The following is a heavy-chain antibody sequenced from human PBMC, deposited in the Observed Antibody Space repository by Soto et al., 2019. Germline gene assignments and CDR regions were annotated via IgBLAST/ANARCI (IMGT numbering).Heavy chain of an antibody. D-gene: IGHD3-3*01. V-gene: IGHV1-8*01. J-gene: IGHJ3*02. CDR1: GYTFTSYD. CDR2: MNPNSGNT. Sequence: GASVKVSCKASGYTFTSYDINWVRQATGQGLEWMGWMNPNSGNTGYAQKFQGRVTMTRNTSISTAYMELSSLRSEDTAVYYCARGGAYYDFWSGYFLHSDAFDIWGQGTMVTVS. CDR3: ARGGAYYDFWSGYFLHSDAFDI.